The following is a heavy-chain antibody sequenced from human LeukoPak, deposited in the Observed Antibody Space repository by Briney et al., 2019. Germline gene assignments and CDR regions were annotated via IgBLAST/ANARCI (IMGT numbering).Heavy chain of an antibody. D-gene: IGHD5-18*01. CDR2: IGSSSSYI. Sequence: KSGGSLRLSCAASGFTFSTYSMNWVRQAPGKGLEWVSYIGSSSSYIDYASSVRGRFTVSRDNAKNSLYLQMNSLRDEDTAVYYCVAMGYNYFDPWGQGSLVIVSS. V-gene: IGHV3-21*01. J-gene: IGHJ4*02. CDR1: GFTFSTYS. CDR3: VAMGYNYFDP.